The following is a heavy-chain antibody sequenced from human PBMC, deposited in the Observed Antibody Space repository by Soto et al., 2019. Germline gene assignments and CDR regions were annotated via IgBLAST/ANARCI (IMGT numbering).Heavy chain of an antibody. Sequence: PGESLKISCKASGYIFIDYWIGWVRQMPGKGLELMGIVYPRDSDTRYSPSFQGQVTISADRSTGTAFLQWRSLKASDTALYYCARPPLPGYSIHFNSWGQGALVTVSS. D-gene: IGHD2-15*01. J-gene: IGHJ4*02. CDR1: GYIFIDYW. CDR3: ARPPLPGYSIHFNS. CDR2: VYPRDSDT. V-gene: IGHV5-51*01.